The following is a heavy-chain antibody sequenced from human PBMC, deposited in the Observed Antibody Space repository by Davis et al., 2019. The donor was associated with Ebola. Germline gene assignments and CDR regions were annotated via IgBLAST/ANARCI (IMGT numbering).Heavy chain of an antibody. J-gene: IGHJ4*02. V-gene: IGHV4-34*01. Sequence: MPSETLSPTCDLPGGSLTGHYWSWIRQAPGKGLEWIGEITHSGSTDYNPYLRGRVSISVDTSKNAFSLKMTSVTAADTALYYCAKGPFVAFDWGQGTLVTVSS. CDR2: ITHSGST. D-gene: IGHD3-3*02. CDR3: AKGPFVAFD. CDR1: GGSLTGHY.